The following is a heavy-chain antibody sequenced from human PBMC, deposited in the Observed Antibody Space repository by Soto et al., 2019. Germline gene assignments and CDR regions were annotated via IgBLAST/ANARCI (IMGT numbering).Heavy chain of an antibody. CDR1: GFMFSSAW. D-gene: IGHD1-1*01. V-gene: IGHV3-15*01. Sequence: EVQMVQSGGDLVKPGGSLRPSCVTSGFMFSSAWMSWVRQAPGKGLEWVARIKSKADGGARDYAAPVKGRFTISRDDSKNTVYLQMNSLRAEDTAVYYCVEGWNDFWGQGTLVTVSS. J-gene: IGHJ4*02. CDR2: IKSKADGGAR. CDR3: VEGWNDF.